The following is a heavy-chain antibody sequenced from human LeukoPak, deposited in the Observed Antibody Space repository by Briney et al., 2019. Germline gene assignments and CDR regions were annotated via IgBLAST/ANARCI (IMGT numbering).Heavy chain of an antibody. Sequence: ASVKASCKASGYTFTGHGISWVRQAPGQGLEWMGWISAYNGNTIYAQKLQGRVTMTRDTSTSTAYMELTSLRSDDTAVYYCARGGPYSSSFDYWGQGTRVTVSS. CDR2: ISAYNGNT. CDR3: ARGGPYSSSFDY. J-gene: IGHJ4*02. CDR1: GYTFTGHG. D-gene: IGHD6-13*01. V-gene: IGHV1-18*01.